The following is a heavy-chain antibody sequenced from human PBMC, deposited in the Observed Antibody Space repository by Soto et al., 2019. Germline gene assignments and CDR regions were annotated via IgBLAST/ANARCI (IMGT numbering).Heavy chain of an antibody. CDR3: ASPARQGLRLGEDY. CDR2: INHSGST. CDR1: GGSFSGYY. Sequence: SETLSLTCAVYGGSFSGYYWSWIRQPPGKGLEWIGEINHSGSTNYNPSLKSRVTISVDTSKNQFSLKLSSVTAADTAVYYCASPARQGLRLGEDYWGQGTLVTVSS. J-gene: IGHJ4*02. D-gene: IGHD5-12*01. V-gene: IGHV4-34*01.